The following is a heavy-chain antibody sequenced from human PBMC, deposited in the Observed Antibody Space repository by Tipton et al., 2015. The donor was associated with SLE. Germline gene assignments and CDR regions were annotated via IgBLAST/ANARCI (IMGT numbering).Heavy chain of an antibody. V-gene: IGHV4-61*02. CDR1: GGSMSSCSYC. J-gene: IGHJ5*02. CDR3: ANELSAMGLDP. D-gene: IGHD1-26*01. Sequence: LRLSCTVSGGSMSSCSYCWSWIRQPAGKGLEWIGRIYARGSNNYNPSLKSRVTISVDMSKTQMTLKLSSVTAAATALYYCANELSAMGLDPWGQGPLGSVSS. CDR2: IYARGSN.